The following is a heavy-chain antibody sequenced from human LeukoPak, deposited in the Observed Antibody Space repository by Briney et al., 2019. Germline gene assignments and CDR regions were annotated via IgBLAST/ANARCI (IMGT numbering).Heavy chain of an antibody. J-gene: IGHJ4*02. CDR1: GGSIVSYY. Sequence: PSETLSLTCTVSGGSIVSYYWSWIRQPPGKGLEWIGYIYYRGSTNYNPSLKSRVTISVDTSKNQFSLKLSSVTAADTAVYYCARVHSGYDFGNRKYYYFDYWGQGTLVTVSS. D-gene: IGHD5-12*01. CDR3: ARVHSGYDFGNRKYYYFDY. CDR2: IYYRGST. V-gene: IGHV4-59*08.